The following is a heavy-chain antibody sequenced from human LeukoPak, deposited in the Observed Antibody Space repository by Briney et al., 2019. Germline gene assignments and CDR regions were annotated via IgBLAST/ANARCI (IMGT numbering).Heavy chain of an antibody. CDR1: GYSISSGYY. CDR2: IYHSGST. Sequence: SETLSLTCAVSGYSISSGYYWGWIRQPPGKGLEWIGSIYHSGSTYYNPSLKSRVTISVDTSKNQFSLKLSSETAADTAVYYCARPKIGYSYVDAFDIWGQGTMVTVSS. V-gene: IGHV4-38-2*01. CDR3: ARPKIGYSYVDAFDI. D-gene: IGHD5-18*01. J-gene: IGHJ3*02.